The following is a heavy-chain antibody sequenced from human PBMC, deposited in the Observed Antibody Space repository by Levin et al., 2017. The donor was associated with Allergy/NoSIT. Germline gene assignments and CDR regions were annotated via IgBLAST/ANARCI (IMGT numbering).Heavy chain of an antibody. CDR2: INSDGSST. V-gene: IGHV3-74*01. Sequence: SCAASGFTFSSYWMHWVRQAPGKGLVWVSRINSDGSSTSYADFVKGRFAVSRDNAKNTLYLQMNSLRAEDTAVYFCARDPSIRYPNWFDPWGQGTLVTVSS. J-gene: IGHJ5*02. CDR3: ARDPSIRYPNWFDP. D-gene: IGHD3-9*01. CDR1: GFTFSSYW.